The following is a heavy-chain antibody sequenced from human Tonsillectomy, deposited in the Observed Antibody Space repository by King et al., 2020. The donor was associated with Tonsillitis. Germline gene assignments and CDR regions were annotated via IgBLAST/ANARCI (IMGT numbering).Heavy chain of an antibody. Sequence: QLQESGPGVVKPSETLYLTCTVSGGSISTSDQYWAWIRQPPGKGLEWIGYMYYSGTIFYNPSLKSRITISGGTSENRFSLKLSSVTAADTAVYFCARYVSGSFDYWGQGALVTVSS. CDR3: ARYVSGSFDY. J-gene: IGHJ4*02. CDR1: GGSISTSDQY. D-gene: IGHD1-26*01. V-gene: IGHV4-39*01. CDR2: MYYSGTI.